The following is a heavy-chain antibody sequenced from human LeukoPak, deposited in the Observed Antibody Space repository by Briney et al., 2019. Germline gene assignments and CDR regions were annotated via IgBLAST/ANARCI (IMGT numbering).Heavy chain of an antibody. D-gene: IGHD2-2*01. V-gene: IGHV1-2*02. CDR3: ARVGGIVVVPAASFDY. CDR1: GYTFTGYY. J-gene: IGHJ4*02. CDR2: INPNSGGT. Sequence: ASVKVSCKASGYTFTGYYMHWVRQAPGQGLEWMGWINPNSGGTNYAQKFQGRVTMTRDTSISTAYMELSRLRSDDTAVYYCARVGGIVVVPAASFDYWGQGTLVTVSS.